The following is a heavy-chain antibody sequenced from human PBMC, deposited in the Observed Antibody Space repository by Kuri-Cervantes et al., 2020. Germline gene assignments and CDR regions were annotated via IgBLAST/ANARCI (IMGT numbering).Heavy chain of an antibody. D-gene: IGHD6-19*01. J-gene: IGHJ5*02. CDR1: GGSISSYY. Sequence: SETLSLTCTVSGGSISSYYWSWIRQPPGKGLEWIGYIYYSGSTNYNPSLKSRVTISVDTSKNQFSLKLSSVTAADTAVYYCARAPRGSGWYRGENWFDPWGQGTLVTVSS. CDR2: IYYSGST. V-gene: IGHV4-59*01. CDR3: ARAPRGSGWYRGENWFDP.